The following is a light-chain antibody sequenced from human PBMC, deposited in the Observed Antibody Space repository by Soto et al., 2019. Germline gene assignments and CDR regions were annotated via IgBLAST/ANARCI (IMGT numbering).Light chain of an antibody. CDR1: QSISSW. V-gene: IGKV1-5*01. J-gene: IGKJ5*01. CDR2: DAS. CDR3: LQHNSYPLT. Sequence: DIQMTQSPSTLSATAGDRVTITCRASQSISSWLAWYQQKPGKAPKLLIYDASSLESGVPSRFSGSGSGTEFTLTISSLQPEDFATYYCLQHNSYPLTFGQGTRLEIK.